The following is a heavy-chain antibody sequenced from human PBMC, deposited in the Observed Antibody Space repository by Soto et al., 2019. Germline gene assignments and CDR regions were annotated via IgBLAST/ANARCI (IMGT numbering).Heavy chain of an antibody. J-gene: IGHJ4*02. CDR2: ISYDGSNK. CDR1: WCNISNFG. CDR3: AKEAGRPDRTFDY. D-gene: IGHD6-19*01. Sequence: WGLLRLSSGAAWCNISNFGVHRVRQAPGRGLEWVAVISYDGSNKHYADSVKGRFTISRDNSKNTLYLQMNSLRAEDTAVYYCAKEAGRPDRTFDYWGQGTLVTVSS. V-gene: IGHV3-30-3*01.